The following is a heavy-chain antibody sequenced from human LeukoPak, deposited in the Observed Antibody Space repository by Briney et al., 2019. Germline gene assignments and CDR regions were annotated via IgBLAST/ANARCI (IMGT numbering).Heavy chain of an antibody. J-gene: IGHJ5*02. V-gene: IGHV4-30-4*01. CDR3: ARVEDSSGYDWFDP. Sequence: SQTLSLTCTVSGGSISSGDHYWSWICQPPGKGLEWIGYSYYSGSTYYNPSLKSRLTISVDTSKNQFSLKLSSVTAADTAVYYCARVEDSSGYDWFDPWGQGALVTVSS. CDR1: GGSISSGDHY. CDR2: SYYSGST. D-gene: IGHD3-22*01.